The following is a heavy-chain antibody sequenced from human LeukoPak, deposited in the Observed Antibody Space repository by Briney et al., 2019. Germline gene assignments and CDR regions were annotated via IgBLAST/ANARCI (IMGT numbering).Heavy chain of an antibody. CDR3: TKDLMDYDFSTGFPQFYMDG. D-gene: IGHD3-9*01. CDR1: GFTFDDYA. CDR2: ISWNSGGI. Sequence: GGSLRLSCAASGFTFDDYAMHWVRQAPGKGLEWVSSISWNSGGIGYADSVKGRFTISRDNAKNSLYLQMNSLRAEDTALYYCTKDLMDYDFSTGFPQFYMDGLGQGTTVTVSS. V-gene: IGHV3-9*01. J-gene: IGHJ6*02.